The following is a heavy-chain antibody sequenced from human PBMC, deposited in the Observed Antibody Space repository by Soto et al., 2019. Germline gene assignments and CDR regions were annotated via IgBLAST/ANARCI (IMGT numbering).Heavy chain of an antibody. V-gene: IGHV3-15*04. J-gene: IGHJ4*02. CDR2: AVNKIYGGAT. CDR3: ITDNSDIEAWLRGH. CDR1: GFVFTNAG. D-gene: IGHD5-18*01. Sequence: GGSLRLSCAGSGFVFTNAGLSWVRQAPGKGLEWVGRAVNKIYGGATEYAAPGKGRFTISRDDSKNTVYLQMDNLDTEDTAVYYCITDNSDIEAWLRGHWGQGTQVTVSS.